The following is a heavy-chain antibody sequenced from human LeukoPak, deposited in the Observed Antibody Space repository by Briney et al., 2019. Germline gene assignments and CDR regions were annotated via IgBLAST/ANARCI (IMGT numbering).Heavy chain of an antibody. CDR2: NIPIFGTA. CDR3: ATDRRWYRDY. D-gene: IGHD4-23*01. CDR1: GGTFSSHA. V-gene: IGHV1-69*13. J-gene: IGHJ4*02. Sequence: SVKVSCKASGGTFSSHAISWVRQAPGQGLEWMGGNIPIFGTANYAQKFQGRVTITADESTSTAYMELSSLRSEDTAVYYCATDRRWYRDYWGQGTLVTVSS.